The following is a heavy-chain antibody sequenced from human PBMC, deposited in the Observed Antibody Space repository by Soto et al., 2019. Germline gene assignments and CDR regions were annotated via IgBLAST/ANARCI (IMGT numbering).Heavy chain of an antibody. Sequence: SVKVSCKASGYNFIDSYIHWVRQAPGQGLEWMGWINPYSGDTNYGQTFQGRVTMTRDTSISSADMELSRLTSDDTAVYFCATLLRLSGTIPVAGLGWFDSWGQGTLVTVSS. J-gene: IGHJ5*01. CDR1: GYNFIDSY. V-gene: IGHV1-2*02. CDR2: INPYSGDT. D-gene: IGHD6-19*01. CDR3: ATLLRLSGTIPVAGLGWFDS.